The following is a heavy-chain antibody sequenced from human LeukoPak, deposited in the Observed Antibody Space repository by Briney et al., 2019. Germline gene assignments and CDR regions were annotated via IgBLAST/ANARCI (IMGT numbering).Heavy chain of an antibody. V-gene: IGHV4-34*01. Sequence: PSETLSLTCAVSDVSFTNYYWTWIRQSPGKGLEWLGEISHTGNTHYNPSLKSRVTISVDTSKNQFSLKLSSVTAADTAVYYCARRWELLPDYYYYMDVWGKGTTVTVSS. CDR2: ISHTGNT. J-gene: IGHJ6*03. CDR1: DVSFTNYY. CDR3: ARRWELLPDYYYYMDV. D-gene: IGHD1-26*01.